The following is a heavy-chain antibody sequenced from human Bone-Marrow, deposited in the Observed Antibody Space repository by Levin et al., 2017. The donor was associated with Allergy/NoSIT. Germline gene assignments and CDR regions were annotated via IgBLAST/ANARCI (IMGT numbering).Heavy chain of an antibody. D-gene: IGHD1-26*01. CDR1: GFTFSRHG. J-gene: IGHJ4*02. V-gene: IGHV3-30*03. Sequence: GGSLRLSCAASGFTFSRHGIHWVRQAPGKGLEWVAIISDDGNKKYYADSVKGRFTISRDNSENTMFLQMNSLRAEDTAVYYCARDLRGSYSFDYWGQGTLVTVSS. CDR2: ISDDGNKK. CDR3: ARDLRGSYSFDY.